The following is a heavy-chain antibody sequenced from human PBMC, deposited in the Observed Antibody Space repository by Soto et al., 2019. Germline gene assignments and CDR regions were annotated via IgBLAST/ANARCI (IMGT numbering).Heavy chain of an antibody. CDR2: TYYRSKWYN. V-gene: IGHV6-1*01. CDR1: GDSVSSITAT. J-gene: IGHJ2*01. CDR3: ARDGSGFHWYFDL. D-gene: IGHD6-19*01. Sequence: QVQLLQSGPGLVNPSQSLSLICAISGDSVSSITATWSWIRQSPSGGLEWLGRTYYRSKWYNDYALSVKSRIVITPDTYKNQLSLQMHSVTPEDTAVYFCARDGSGFHWYFDLWGSGILVTVSS.